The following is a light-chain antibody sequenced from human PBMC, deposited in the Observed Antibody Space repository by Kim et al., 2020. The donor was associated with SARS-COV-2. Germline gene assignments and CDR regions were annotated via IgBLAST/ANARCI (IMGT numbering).Light chain of an antibody. V-gene: IGLV1-51*01. CDR3: GTWDTSLNTWV. J-gene: IGLJ3*02. Sequence: GQRVTISCSGSSSNIGNDYVSWYQHLPGTAPKLLIYDNDNRPSGIPDRFSGSKSGTSATLGITGLQTGDEADYYCGTWDTSLNTWVFGGGTKVTVL. CDR1: SSNIGNDY. CDR2: DND.